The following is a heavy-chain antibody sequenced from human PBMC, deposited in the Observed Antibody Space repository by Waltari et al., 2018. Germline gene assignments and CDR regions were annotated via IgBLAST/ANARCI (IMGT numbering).Heavy chain of an antibody. CDR3: ARGGIVVVPAAMGYGMDV. J-gene: IGHJ6*02. CDR2: IYTSGST. CDR1: GGSISSGSYY. D-gene: IGHD2-2*01. Sequence: QVQLQESGPGLVKPSQTLSLTCTVSGGSISSGSYYWSWIRQPAGKGLEWIGYIYTSGSTNYNPSLKSRVTISVDTSKNQFSLKLSSVTAADTAVYYCARGGIVVVPAAMGYGMDVWGQGTTVTVSS. V-gene: IGHV4-61*09.